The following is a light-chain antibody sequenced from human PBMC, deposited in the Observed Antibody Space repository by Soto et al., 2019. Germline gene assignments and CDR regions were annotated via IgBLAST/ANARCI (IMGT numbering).Light chain of an antibody. CDR2: GAS. J-gene: IGKJ4*01. Sequence: EIVMTQSPATLSVSPGDRATLSCRASQSVSTNLAWYQQKPGQAPRLLIHGASTRATGTPARFSGSRSGTEFTLTISSLQSEDFGVYYCQQYDSWPPVTFGGGTKVEI. CDR3: QQYDSWPPVT. CDR1: QSVSTN. V-gene: IGKV3-15*01.